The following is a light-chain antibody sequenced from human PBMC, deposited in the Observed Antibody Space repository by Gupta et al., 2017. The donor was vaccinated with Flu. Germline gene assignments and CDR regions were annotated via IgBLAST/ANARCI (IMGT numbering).Light chain of an antibody. CDR2: DVS. CDR3: QQRSNGPMYT. CDR1: QSIGSF. V-gene: IGKV3-11*01. J-gene: IGKJ2*01. Sequence: EIVLTQSPATLSLSPGERATLSCRASQSIGSFLAWYQQKPGQAPRLLIDDVSNRATGIPARFSGSGSGTDFTLTISSLEPEDFAVYYCQQRSNGPMYTFGQGTKLEIK.